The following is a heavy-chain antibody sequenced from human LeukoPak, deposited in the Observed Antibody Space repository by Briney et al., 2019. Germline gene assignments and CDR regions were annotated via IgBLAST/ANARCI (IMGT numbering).Heavy chain of an antibody. CDR1: GYTFTSYY. V-gene: IGHV1-46*01. J-gene: IGHJ4*02. D-gene: IGHD6-19*01. CDR3: ARDRAVAGFRFDY. CDR2: FDPSGGIT. Sequence: GASVKVSCKASGYTFTSYYMHWVRQPPGQGLEWMGVFDPSGGITSYAQKFQGRVTITRDASTSTVYMELSSLTSEDTAVYYCARDRAVAGFRFDYWGQGTLVTVSS.